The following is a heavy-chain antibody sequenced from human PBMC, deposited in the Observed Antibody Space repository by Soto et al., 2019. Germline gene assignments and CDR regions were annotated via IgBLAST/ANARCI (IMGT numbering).Heavy chain of an antibody. J-gene: IGHJ5*02. CDR3: TRDASRDSSARGWFDP. V-gene: IGHV3-21*01. Sequence: PGGSLRLSCAASGFTFRSFTMNWVRQAPGKGLEWVSTISSNSAYIYYTDALRGRLTISRDNAKNSPHLQMNSLRAEDTAVYYCTRDASRDSSARGWFDPWGPGTLVTVSS. CDR1: GFTFRSFT. D-gene: IGHD6-13*01. CDR2: ISSNSAYI.